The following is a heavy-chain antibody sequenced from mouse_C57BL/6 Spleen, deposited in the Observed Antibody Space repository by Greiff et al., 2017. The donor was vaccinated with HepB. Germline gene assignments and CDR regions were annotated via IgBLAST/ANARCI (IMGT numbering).Heavy chain of an antibody. CDR2: ISSGSSTI. J-gene: IGHJ1*03. CDR3: ARSTTVVATRNFDV. D-gene: IGHD1-1*01. V-gene: IGHV5-17*01. Sequence: EVKLMESGGGLVKPGGSLKLSCAASGFTFSDYGMHWVRQAPEKGLEWVAYISSGSSTIYYADTVKGRFTISRDNAKNTLFLQMTSLRSEDTAMYYCARSTTVVATRNFDVWGTGTTVTVSS. CDR1: GFTFSDYG.